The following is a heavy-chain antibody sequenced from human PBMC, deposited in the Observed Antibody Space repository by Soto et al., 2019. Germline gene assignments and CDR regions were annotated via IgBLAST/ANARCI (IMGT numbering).Heavy chain of an antibody. Sequence: SETLSLTCAVYGRSFSGYYLTWIRQPPGTGLEWIGEINHSGSTNYNPSLKSRVTISVDTSKNQFSLKLTSVTAADTALYYWARDKITGLFDYWGQGTVVTVSS. CDR1: GRSFSGYY. CDR2: INHSGST. CDR3: ARDKITGLFDY. V-gene: IGHV4-34*01. D-gene: IGHD2-8*02. J-gene: IGHJ4*02.